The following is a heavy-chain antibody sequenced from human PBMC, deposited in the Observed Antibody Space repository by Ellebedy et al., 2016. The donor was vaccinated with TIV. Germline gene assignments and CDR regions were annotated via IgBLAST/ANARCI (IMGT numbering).Heavy chain of an antibody. D-gene: IGHD6-13*01. J-gene: IGHJ4*02. CDR3: AKDRIRIAAPGAFDS. V-gene: IGHV3-30*18. Sequence: GESLKISCGASGFSFSTHGMHWVRQGPDKGLTWVAVTSSDGSYKDYADSVRGRFTISRDNSKSTLYLDMNSLRAEDTAVYYCAKDRIRIAAPGAFDSWGQGALVTVSS. CDR2: TSSDGSYK. CDR1: GFSFSTHG.